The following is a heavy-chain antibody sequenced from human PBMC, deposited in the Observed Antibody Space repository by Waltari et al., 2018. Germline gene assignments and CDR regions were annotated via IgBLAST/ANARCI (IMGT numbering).Heavy chain of an antibody. J-gene: IGHJ4*02. CDR3: ARLPTKYYDSVGWGFFDQ. D-gene: IGHD3-22*01. CDR1: GDFPSDYH. Sequence: HVQLQESGPGLLKPPETMSLTCTVPGDFPSDYHWTWIRQAPGKGLEWIGYLRYTGGTKCTPSLESRVTVSAVTSKKQFSLRLTSVTAADTAVYYCARLPTKYYDSVGWGFFDQWGQGIPVTVSS. CDR2: LRYTGGT. V-gene: IGHV4-59*08.